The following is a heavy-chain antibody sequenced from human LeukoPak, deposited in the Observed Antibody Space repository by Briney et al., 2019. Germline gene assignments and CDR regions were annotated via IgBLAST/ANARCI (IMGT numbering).Heavy chain of an antibody. D-gene: IGHD3-22*01. J-gene: IGHJ4*02. V-gene: IGHV3-23*01. CDR2: ISGSGAGT. CDR1: GFTFSSYA. Sequence: GGPLRLSCAASGFTFSSYAMSWVRQAPGKGLEWVSAISGSGAGTYYADSVKGRFTISRDNSKNTLFLQMNSLRAEDTAVYYCANPYDTSGSFWGQGTLVTVSS. CDR3: ANPYDTSGSF.